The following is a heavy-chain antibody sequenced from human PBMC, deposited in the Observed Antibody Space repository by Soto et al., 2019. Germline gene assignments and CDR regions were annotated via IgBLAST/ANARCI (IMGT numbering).Heavy chain of an antibody. CDR3: ARRPYDFWSGYPDY. CDR1: GYAFTSYG. V-gene: IGHV1-18*04. CDR2: ISAYNGNT. D-gene: IGHD3-3*01. Sequence: ASAKVSCKASGYAFTSYGISWLRQAPGQGLEWMGWISAYNGNTNYAQKLQGRVTMTTDTSTSTAYMELRSLRSDDTAVYYCARRPYDFWSGYPDYWGQGTLVTVSS. J-gene: IGHJ4*02.